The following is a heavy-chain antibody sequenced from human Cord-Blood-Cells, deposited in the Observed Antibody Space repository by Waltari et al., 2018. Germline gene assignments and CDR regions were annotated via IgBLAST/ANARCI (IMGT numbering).Heavy chain of an antibody. CDR2: IIPICGTA. V-gene: IGHV1-69*01. J-gene: IGHJ6*02. CDR1: GGTFSSYA. CDR3: ASTVVPAAMRDYYYYGMDV. D-gene: IGHD2-2*01. Sequence: QVQLVQSGAEVKKPGSSVKVSCKASGGTFSSYAISWVRQAPGQGLEWMGGIIPICGTANYAQKFQGRVTITADESTSTAYMELSSLRSEDTAVYYCASTVVPAAMRDYYYYGMDVWGQGTTVTVSS.